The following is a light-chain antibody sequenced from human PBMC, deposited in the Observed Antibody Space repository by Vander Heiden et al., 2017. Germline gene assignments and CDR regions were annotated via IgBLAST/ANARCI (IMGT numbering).Light chain of an antibody. J-gene: IGLJ2*01. Sequence: QPALTQPAFVAGSPGQSITISCTGTSSDVGRYNHVSWYQQHPGKAPKLMIYEGSKLPSGVANRFSGSKSGNTASLTISGLQAEDEADYYCCSYAGSVVFGGGTKLTAL. V-gene: IGLV2-23*01. CDR3: CSYAGSVV. CDR1: SSDVGRYNH. CDR2: EGS.